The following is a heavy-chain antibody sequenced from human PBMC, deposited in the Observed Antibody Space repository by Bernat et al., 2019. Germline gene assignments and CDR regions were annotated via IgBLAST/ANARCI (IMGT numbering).Heavy chain of an antibody. J-gene: IGHJ6*02. D-gene: IGHD2-15*01. Sequence: EVQLLESGGGLVQPGGSLRLSCAASGFTFSSYAMSWVRQAPGKGLVWVSTISGSGDSTYYADSVKGRFTISRDHSKNTLYLQMNSLRAEDTAVYYCAKDLSNGGKPRYSYSQYGLDVWGQGTTVTVSS. CDR3: AKDLSNGGKPRYSYSQYGLDV. CDR1: GFTFSSYA. CDR2: ISGSGDST. V-gene: IGHV3-23*01.